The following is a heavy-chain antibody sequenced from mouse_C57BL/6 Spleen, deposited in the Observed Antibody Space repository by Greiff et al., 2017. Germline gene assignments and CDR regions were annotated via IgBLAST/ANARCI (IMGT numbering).Heavy chain of an antibody. J-gene: IGHJ2*01. CDR1: GYTFTSYW. CDR3: ARSSGYVFDY. D-gene: IGHD3-2*02. CDR2: IDPSDSYT. V-gene: IGHV1-50*01. Sequence: QVQLQQPGAELVKPGASVKLSCKASGYTFTSYWMQWVKQRPGQGLEWIGEIDPSDSYTNYNQKFKGKATLTVDTSSSTAYMQLSSLTSEDSAVYYCARSSGYVFDYWGQGTTLTVSS.